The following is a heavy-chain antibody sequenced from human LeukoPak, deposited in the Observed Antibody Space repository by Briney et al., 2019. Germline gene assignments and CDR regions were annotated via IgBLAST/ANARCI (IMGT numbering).Heavy chain of an antibody. CDR2: ISVNNGNT. CDR1: GYTFINYD. D-gene: IGHD1-7*01. CDR3: ARARGHWNYDF. V-gene: IGHV1-18*04. J-gene: IGHJ4*02. Sequence: ASVKVSCKASGYTFINYDISWVRQAPGQGLEWMGWISVNNGNTNNAQNLQDRVTMTTDTSTSTAYMELRSLRSDDTAVYYCARARGHWNYDFWGQGTLITVSS.